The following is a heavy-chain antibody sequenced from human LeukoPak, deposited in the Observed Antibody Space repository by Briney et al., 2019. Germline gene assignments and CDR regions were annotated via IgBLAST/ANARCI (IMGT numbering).Heavy chain of an antibody. J-gene: IGHJ4*02. CDR1: GFTFSNYA. D-gene: IGHD3-10*01. CDR3: ARGRVRGVISFDY. Sequence: GGSLRLSCAASGFTFSNYAMSWVRQAPGKGLEWVSYISSSGSTIYYADSVKGRFTISRDNAKNSLYLQMNSLRAEDTAVYYCARGRVRGVISFDYWGQGTLVTVSS. V-gene: IGHV3-48*03. CDR2: ISSSGSTI.